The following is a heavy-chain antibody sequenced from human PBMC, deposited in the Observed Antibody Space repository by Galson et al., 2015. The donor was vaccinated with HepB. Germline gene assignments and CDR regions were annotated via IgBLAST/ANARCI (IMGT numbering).Heavy chain of an antibody. D-gene: IGHD4-17*01. V-gene: IGHV3-66*02. Sequence: SLRLSCAASGFTVSSTYMSWVRQAPGKGLEWVSIIYGGGTTYYADSVKGRFTISRDNSKNTLYLQMNSLRAEDTAVYYCASSAPATVTTPGVLWYWGQGTLVTVSS. CDR1: GFTVSSTY. CDR3: ASSAPATVTTPGVLWY. J-gene: IGHJ4*02. CDR2: IYGGGTT.